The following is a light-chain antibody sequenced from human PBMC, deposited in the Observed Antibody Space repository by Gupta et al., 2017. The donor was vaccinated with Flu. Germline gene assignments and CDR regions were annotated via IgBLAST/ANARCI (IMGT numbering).Light chain of an antibody. CDR2: KAS. CDR1: KSISSW. Sequence: SPSNMSASVGDRGTSPGRDSKSISSWLYWEQQKPAQAPKLMIYKASKGERGDTLRFSGSGGGKEFTRTSSRRQEDDCENYYGQEDNSYWAFGQGTXVEIK. V-gene: IGKV1-5*03. CDR3: QEDNSYWA. J-gene: IGKJ1*01.